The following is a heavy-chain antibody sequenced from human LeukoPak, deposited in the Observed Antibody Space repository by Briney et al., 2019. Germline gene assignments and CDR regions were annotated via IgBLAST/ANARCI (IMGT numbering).Heavy chain of an antibody. J-gene: IGHJ4*02. CDR2: IYTSGST. Sequence: SETLPLTCTVSGGSISSYYWSWIRQPAGKGLEWIGRIYTSGSTNYNPSLKSRVTMSVDTSKNQFSLKLSSVTAADTAVYYCARDVSEPRFLEWLRLDYWGQGTLVTVSS. V-gene: IGHV4-4*07. CDR3: ARDVSEPRFLEWLRLDY. CDR1: GGSISSYY. D-gene: IGHD3-3*01.